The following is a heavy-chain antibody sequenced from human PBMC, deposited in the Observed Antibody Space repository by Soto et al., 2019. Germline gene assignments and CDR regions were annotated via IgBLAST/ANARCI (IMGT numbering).Heavy chain of an antibody. Sequence: GSLKLSCAASGFTFGSYAMNWVRQAPGKGLEWVSSISGSGDYTDYADSVKGRFTISRDNSKNTLYLQMNSLRAEDTALYYCARPSISSPGTYWGQGALV. V-gene: IGHV3-23*01. CDR3: ARPSISSPGTY. CDR1: GFTFGSYA. CDR2: ISGSGDYT. D-gene: IGHD6-13*01. J-gene: IGHJ4*02.